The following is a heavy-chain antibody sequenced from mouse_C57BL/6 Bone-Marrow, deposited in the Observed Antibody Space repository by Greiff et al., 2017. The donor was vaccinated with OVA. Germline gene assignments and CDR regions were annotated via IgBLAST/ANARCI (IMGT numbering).Heavy chain of an antibody. CDR2: ISSGGSYT. CDR1: GFTFSSYG. J-gene: IGHJ4*01. CDR3: ARGYGYYYAMDY. D-gene: IGHD1-2*01. Sequence: EVKVVESGGDLVKPGGSLKLSCAASGFTFSSYGMSWVRQTPDKRLEWVATISSGGSYTYYPDSVKGRFTISRDNAKNTLYLQMSSLKSEDTAMYYCARGYGYYYAMDYWGQGTSVTVSS. V-gene: IGHV5-6*01.